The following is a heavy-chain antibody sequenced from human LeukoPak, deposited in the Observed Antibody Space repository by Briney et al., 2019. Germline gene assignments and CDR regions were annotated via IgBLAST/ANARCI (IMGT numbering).Heavy chain of an antibody. CDR3: ARDLSVVAANFDY. D-gene: IGHD2-15*01. CDR1: GFTFSSYA. V-gene: IGHV3-30*04. Sequence: GRSLRLSCAASGFTFSSYAMHWVRQAPGKGLEWVAVISYDGSNKYYADSVKGRFTISRDNSKNTLYLQMNSLRAEDTAVYYCARDLSVVAANFDYWGQGTLVTVSS. J-gene: IGHJ4*02. CDR2: ISYDGSNK.